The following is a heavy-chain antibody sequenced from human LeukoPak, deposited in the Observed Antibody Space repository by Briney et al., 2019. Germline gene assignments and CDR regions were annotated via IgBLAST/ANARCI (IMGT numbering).Heavy chain of an antibody. Sequence: GGSLRLSCATSGFTLSDYYMNWVRQAPGKGLEWVGRTRNKANSYITDYAASVKGRFTISRDDSKKSLYLQMNSLKTEDTAVYYCATAFAVGATWSFDYWGQGTLVTVSS. CDR2: TRNKANSYIT. D-gene: IGHD1-26*01. CDR3: ATAFAVGATWSFDY. CDR1: GFTLSDYY. V-gene: IGHV3-72*01. J-gene: IGHJ4*02.